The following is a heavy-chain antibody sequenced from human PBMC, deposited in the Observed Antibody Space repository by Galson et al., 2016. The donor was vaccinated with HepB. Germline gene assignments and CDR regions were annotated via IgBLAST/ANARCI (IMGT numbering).Heavy chain of an antibody. CDR1: GGSISSADW. J-gene: IGHJ3*02. V-gene: IGHV4-4*02. CDR2: IYHSGFT. Sequence: SETLSLTCAVSGGSISSADWWSWVRQPPGKELEWIGEIYHSGFTNYNPSLKSRLSLSVDKSKNQFSLKVNSVTAADTAVYYCVRGRGTVANGFDIWGQGTMVTVSS. D-gene: IGHD5-12*01. CDR3: VRGRGTVANGFDI.